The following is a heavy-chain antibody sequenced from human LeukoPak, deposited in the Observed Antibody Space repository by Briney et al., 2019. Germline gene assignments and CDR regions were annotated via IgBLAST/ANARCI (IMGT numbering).Heavy chain of an antibody. D-gene: IGHD3-10*01. V-gene: IGHV4-34*01. Sequence: SETLSLTCAVYGGSFSGYYWSWIRQPPGKGLERIGEINHSGSTNYTPSLKCAVTISVDTSKNQFSLKLSSVTAADTAVYYCARTLLWFGEFAGYFDYWGQGTLVTVSS. CDR2: INHSGST. CDR3: ARTLLWFGEFAGYFDY. J-gene: IGHJ4*02. CDR1: GGSFSGYY.